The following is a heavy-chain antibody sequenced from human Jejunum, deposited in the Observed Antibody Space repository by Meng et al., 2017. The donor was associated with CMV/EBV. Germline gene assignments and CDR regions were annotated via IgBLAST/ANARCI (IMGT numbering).Heavy chain of an antibody. D-gene: IGHD2-21*01. CDR3: ARQKCGGDCDMDV. V-gene: IGHV3-7*01. CDR1: GFTFSNYW. J-gene: IGHJ6*02. Sequence: SGFTFSNYWMSWDRQAPGKGLEWVGNIKEDVSERNYVDSVKGRFTISRDNAKNSMYLKMDSLRVEDTAVYYCARQKCGGDCDMDVWGQGTTVTVSS. CDR2: IKEDVSER.